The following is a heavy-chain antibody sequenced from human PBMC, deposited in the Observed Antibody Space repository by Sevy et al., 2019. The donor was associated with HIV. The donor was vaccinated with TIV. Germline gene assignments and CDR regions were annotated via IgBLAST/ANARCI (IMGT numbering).Heavy chain of an antibody. CDR3: ARCTYYDFWSGYYSDSASCYFDY. J-gene: IGHJ4*02. Sequence: SETLSLTCTVSGGSISSYYWSWIRQPPGKGLEWIGYIYYSGSTNYNPSLKSRVTISVDTSKNQFSLKLSSVTAADTAVYYCARCTYYDFWSGYYSDSASCYFDYWGQGTLVTVSS. CDR2: IYYSGST. D-gene: IGHD3-3*01. V-gene: IGHV4-59*01. CDR1: GGSISSYY.